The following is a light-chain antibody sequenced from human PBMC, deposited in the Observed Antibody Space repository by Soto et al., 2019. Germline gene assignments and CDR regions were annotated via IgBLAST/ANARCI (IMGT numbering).Light chain of an antibody. J-gene: IGKJ1*01. CDR3: MQALQITWT. V-gene: IGKV2-28*01. CDR2: LGS. CDR1: QSLLHSNGYNY. Sequence: DIVMTQSPLSLPVTPGEPASISCRSSQSLLHSNGYNYLDWYLQKPGQSPQLLIYLGSNRASGVPDRFSGSGSGTDFTLKFSRVEAEDVGVYYCMQALQITWTFGQGTKVEIK.